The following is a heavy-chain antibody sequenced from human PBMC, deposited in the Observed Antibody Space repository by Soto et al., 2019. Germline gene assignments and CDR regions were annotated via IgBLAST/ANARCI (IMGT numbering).Heavy chain of an antibody. D-gene: IGHD3-10*02. CDR1: GGSFSGYY. CDR3: ARVGYYVPVDP. V-gene: IGHV4-34*01. CDR2: INHSGST. J-gene: IGHJ5*02. Sequence: QVQLQQWGAGLLKPSETLSLTCAVYGGSFSGYYWCWIRQPPGKGLEWIGEINHSGSTNYNPSLRSRVTIAVDTSKNQFSLKLSAVTAADTAVYYCARVGYYVPVDPWGQGTLVTVSS.